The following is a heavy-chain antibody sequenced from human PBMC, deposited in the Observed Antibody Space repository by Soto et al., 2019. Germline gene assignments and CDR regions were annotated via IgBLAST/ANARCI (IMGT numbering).Heavy chain of an antibody. CDR3: XXXXXXXXWNXVXPXXDY. Sequence: LXESGPGLVKPSETLSLTCTVSGGSISSSXYYWGWIRQXPGKGLEWIGSIYYSGSTYYNPXXXXXXXXXXXXXXXXXXXXXXXXXXXXXXXXXXXXXXXXXXWNXVXPXXDYWGQGXLVTVXS. CDR1: GGSISSSXYY. V-gene: IGHV4-39*01. J-gene: IGHJ4*02. CDR2: IYYSGST.